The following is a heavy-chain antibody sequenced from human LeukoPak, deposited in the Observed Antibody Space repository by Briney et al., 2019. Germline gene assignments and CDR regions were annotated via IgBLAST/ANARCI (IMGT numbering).Heavy chain of an antibody. CDR2: INPNSGGT. Sequence: GASVKVSCKASGYTFTGYYMHWVRQAPGQGLEWMGRINPNSGGTNYAQKFQGRVTMTRDTSISTAYMELSRLRSDDTAVYYCAGRPDSSGYYRGFDYWGQGTLVTVSS. CDR3: AGRPDSSGYYRGFDY. J-gene: IGHJ4*02. CDR1: GYTFTGYY. D-gene: IGHD3-22*01. V-gene: IGHV1-2*06.